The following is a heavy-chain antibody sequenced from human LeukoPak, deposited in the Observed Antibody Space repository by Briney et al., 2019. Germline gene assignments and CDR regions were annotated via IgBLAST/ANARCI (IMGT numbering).Heavy chain of an antibody. J-gene: IGHJ5*02. D-gene: IGHD3-10*01. CDR1: GYTFTSYG. V-gene: IGHV1-18*01. CDR2: ISAYNGNT. Sequence: ASVKVTCKASGYTFTSYGISWVRQAPGQGLEWMGWISAYNGNTNYAQKLQGRVTITRDTSISTAYMELSSLRSEDTAVYYCARVGAYGSGLNWFDPWGQGTLVTVSS. CDR3: ARVGAYGSGLNWFDP.